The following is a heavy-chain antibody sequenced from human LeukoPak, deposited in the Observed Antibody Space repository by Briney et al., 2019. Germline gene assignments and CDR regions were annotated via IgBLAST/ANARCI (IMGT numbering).Heavy chain of an antibody. J-gene: IGHJ4*02. CDR1: RFTFNDYY. CDR3: AEGYSYGYHPFDY. CDR2: IDPNSGGT. D-gene: IGHD5-18*01. V-gene: IGHV1-2*02. Sequence: ASVKVSCKASRFTFNDYYIHWVRPAPGQGLEWMGWIDPNSGGTHYAQNLQGRVTVTRDASIYTVYMDLTSLRSDDTAVYYCAEGYSYGYHPFDYWGQGTLVTVSS.